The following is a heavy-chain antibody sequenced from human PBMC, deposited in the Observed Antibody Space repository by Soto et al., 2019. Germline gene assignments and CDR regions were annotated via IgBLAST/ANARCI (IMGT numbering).Heavy chain of an antibody. J-gene: IGHJ4*02. CDR3: ARDKITGLFDY. Sequence: QVQLQQWGAGLLKPSETLSLTCAVYGGSFSGYYWTWIRQPPGTGLEWIGEINHSGSTNYNPPLKSRVTISVDTSKNQFSLKLTSVTAADTAVYYWARDKITGLFDYWGQGTLVTVSS. CDR1: GGSFSGYY. V-gene: IGHV4-34*01. CDR2: INHSGST. D-gene: IGHD2-8*02.